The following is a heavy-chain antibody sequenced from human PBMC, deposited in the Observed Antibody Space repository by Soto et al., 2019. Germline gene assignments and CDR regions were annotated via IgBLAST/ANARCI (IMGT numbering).Heavy chain of an antibody. D-gene: IGHD3-10*01. CDR3: ALATAVRGVRFVY. CDR2: IYRSGST. CDR1: GASFSDYY. V-gene: IGHV4-34*01. J-gene: IGHJ4*02. Sequence: SETLSLTCAIYGASFSDYYWSCIRQPPGKGLEWIGEIYRSGSTNYNPSLKSRVTISVDTSKNQFSLKLSSITAADTAVYYCALATAVRGVRFVYWGQGTLVTVSS.